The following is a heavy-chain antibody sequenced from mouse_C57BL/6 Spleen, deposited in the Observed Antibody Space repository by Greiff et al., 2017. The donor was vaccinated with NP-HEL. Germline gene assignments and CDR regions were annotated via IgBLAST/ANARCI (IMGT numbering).Heavy chain of an antibody. CDR1: GFTFSSYG. J-gene: IGHJ2*01. D-gene: IGHD2-4*01. CDR2: ISSGGSYT. CDR3: ARRENDYDYFDY. V-gene: IGHV5-6*01. Sequence: EVQLVESGGDLVKPGGSLKLSCAASGFTFSSYGMSWVRQTPDKRLEWVATISSGGSYTYYPDSGKGRFTISRDNAKKTLYLQMSSLKSEDTAMYYCARRENDYDYFDYWGQGTTLTVSS.